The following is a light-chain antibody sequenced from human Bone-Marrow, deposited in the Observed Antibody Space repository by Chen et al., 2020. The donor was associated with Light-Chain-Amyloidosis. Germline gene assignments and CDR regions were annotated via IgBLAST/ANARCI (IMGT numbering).Light chain of an antibody. CDR3: SSYTITNTLV. CDR1: SSDVGGDNH. Sequence: QSALTQPASVSGSPGQSITISCTGTSSDVGGDNHVSWYQQHPDKAPKLMIYEVTNRPSWVPARFSGSKSDNTASRTISGLQPEDEADYFCSSYTITNTLVFGSGTRVTVL. CDR2: EVT. V-gene: IGLV2-14*01. J-gene: IGLJ1*01.